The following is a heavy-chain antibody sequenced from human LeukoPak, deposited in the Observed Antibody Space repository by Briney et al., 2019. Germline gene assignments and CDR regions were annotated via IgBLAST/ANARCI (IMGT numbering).Heavy chain of an antibody. CDR3: ASQTSPDSGYDPLRFDY. Sequence: SVKVSCKASGGTFSSYAISWVRQAPGQGLEWMGGIIPIFGTANYAQKFQGRVTITADESTSTAYMEPSSLRSEDTAVYYCASQTSPDSGYDPLRFDYWGQGTLVTVSS. CDR2: IIPIFGTA. V-gene: IGHV1-69*13. D-gene: IGHD5-12*01. J-gene: IGHJ4*02. CDR1: GGTFSSYA.